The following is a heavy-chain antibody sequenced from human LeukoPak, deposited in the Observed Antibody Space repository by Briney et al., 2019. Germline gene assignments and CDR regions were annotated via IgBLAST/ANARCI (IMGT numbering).Heavy chain of an antibody. V-gene: IGHV3-7*01. D-gene: IGHD3-3*01. Sequence: GGSLRLSCAASGFTFSSYWMSWVRQAPGKGLEWVANIKQDGSEKYYVDSVKGRFTISRDNAKNSLYLQMNSLRAEDTAVYYCARVGRFLEWPFDYRGQGTLVTVSS. CDR3: ARVGRFLEWPFDY. CDR1: GFTFSSYW. J-gene: IGHJ4*02. CDR2: IKQDGSEK.